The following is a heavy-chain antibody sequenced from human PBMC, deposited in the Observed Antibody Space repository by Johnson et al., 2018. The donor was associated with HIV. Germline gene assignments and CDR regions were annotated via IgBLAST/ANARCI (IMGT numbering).Heavy chain of an antibody. J-gene: IGHJ3*02. CDR2: IWFDGSNK. Sequence: QVQLVESGGGVVQPGRSLRLSCAASGFTFSTYGMHWVRQAPGKGLEWVAVIWFDGSNKYYADSVKGRFTISRDNSKNTLYLQMNSLRAEDTAVYYCARGYDCWSGYYTDAFDIWGQGTMVTVSS. V-gene: IGHV3-33*01. CDR1: GFTFSTYG. CDR3: ARGYDCWSGYYTDAFDI. D-gene: IGHD3-3*01.